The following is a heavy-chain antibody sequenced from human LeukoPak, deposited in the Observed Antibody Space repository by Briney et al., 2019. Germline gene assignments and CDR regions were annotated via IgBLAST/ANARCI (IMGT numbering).Heavy chain of an antibody. J-gene: IGHJ4*02. CDR2: INHSGST. CDR1: GGSFSGYY. D-gene: IGHD3-22*01. V-gene: IGHV4-34*01. Sequence: SGTLSLTCAVYGGSFSGYYWSGSRPPPGKGLEGIGEINHSGSTNYNPSLKRRVTISVDTSKNQLSLKLSSVTAADTAVYYCARVYYYDSSGYPTFDYWGQGTLVTVSS. CDR3: ARVYYYDSSGYPTFDY.